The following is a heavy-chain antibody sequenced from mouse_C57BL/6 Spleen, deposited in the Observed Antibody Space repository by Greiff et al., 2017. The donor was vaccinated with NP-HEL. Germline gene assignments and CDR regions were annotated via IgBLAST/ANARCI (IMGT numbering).Heavy chain of an antibody. CDR3: ARKYSSFDY. CDR1: GFTFSSYG. D-gene: IGHD5-1-1*01. V-gene: IGHV5-6*02. CDR2: ISSGGSYT. Sequence: DVKLVESGGDLVKPGGSLKLSCAASGFTFSSYGMSWVRQTPDKRLEWVATISSGGSYTYYPDSVKGRFTISRDNAKNTLYLQMSSLKSEDTAMYYCARKYSSFDYWGQGTTLTVSS. J-gene: IGHJ2*01.